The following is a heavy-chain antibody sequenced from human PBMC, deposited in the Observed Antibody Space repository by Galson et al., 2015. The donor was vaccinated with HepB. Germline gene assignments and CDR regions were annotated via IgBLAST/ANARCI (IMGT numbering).Heavy chain of an antibody. J-gene: IGHJ4*02. CDR3: AREGSSLTTIDY. V-gene: IGHV4-4*07. CDR2: VYTSGST. D-gene: IGHD3-9*01. CDR1: GGSISSYY. Sequence: ETLSLTCTVSGGSISSYYWNWIRQPAGKGLEWIGRVYTSGSTNFNPSLKSRLTMSVDTSKNQFSLQLSSVTAADTAVYYCAREGSSLTTIDYWGQGTLVTVSS.